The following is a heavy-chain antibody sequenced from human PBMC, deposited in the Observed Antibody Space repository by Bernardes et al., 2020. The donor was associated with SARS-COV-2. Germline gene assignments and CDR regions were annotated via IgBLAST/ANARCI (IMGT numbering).Heavy chain of an antibody. CDR1: RGSINSYY. V-gene: IGHV4-59*08. Sequence: SETLSLTCTVSRGSINSYYWSWIHQPPGKGLEWIGNIYFSGSTNYNPSFMSRVTISVDTSKNQLSLKLSSVTAADTAVYYCARLGFCIGGDCYSPYYYYGMDVWGQGTTVTVYS. CDR2: IYFSGST. J-gene: IGHJ6*02. CDR3: ARLGFCIGGDCYSPYYYYGMDV. D-gene: IGHD2-15*01.